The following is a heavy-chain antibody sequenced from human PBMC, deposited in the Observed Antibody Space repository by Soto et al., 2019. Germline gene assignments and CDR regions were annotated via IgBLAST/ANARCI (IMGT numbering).Heavy chain of an antibody. CDR3: ARAASFYCESTGYYQLEY. CDR1: AGSINCGGFY. CDR2: IYYSGST. D-gene: IGHD3-22*01. V-gene: IGHV4-31*03. J-gene: IGHJ4*02. Sequence: SETLSLTCTVSAGSINCGGFYWRWIRQHPGKGREWIGYIYYSGSTYYNPSLKSRVIISVDTSKNQFSLRLRSVTAADTAVYYCARAASFYCESTGYYQLEYWGQGSLVTVSS.